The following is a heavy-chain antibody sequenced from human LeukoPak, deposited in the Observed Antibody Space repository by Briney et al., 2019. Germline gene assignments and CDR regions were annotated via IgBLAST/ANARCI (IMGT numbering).Heavy chain of an antibody. CDR1: GGSISSGGYY. D-gene: IGHD4-11*01. V-gene: IGHV4-31*03. CDR2: VYYSGST. Sequence: PSQTLSLTCTVSGGSISSGGYYWSWSRQHPGKGLEWIGYVYYSGSTYYNPSHKSRVTISVDTSKNQFSLKLSSVTAADTAVYYCARDRPLQYSNYEEYYYGMDVWGQGTTVTVSS. CDR3: ARDRPLQYSNYEEYYYGMDV. J-gene: IGHJ6*02.